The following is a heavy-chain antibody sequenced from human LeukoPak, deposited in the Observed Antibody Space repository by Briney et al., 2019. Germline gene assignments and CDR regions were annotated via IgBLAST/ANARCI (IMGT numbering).Heavy chain of an antibody. J-gene: IGHJ4*02. D-gene: IGHD6-13*01. CDR3: ARGLGSRSLDY. Sequence: PSETLSLTCAVYGGSFSGYYWSWIRQPPGKGLEWIGEINHSGSTNYNPSLKSRVTISVDTSKNQFSLKLSSVTVADTAVYYCARGLGSRSLDYWGQGTLVTVSS. CDR1: GGSFSGYY. CDR2: INHSGST. V-gene: IGHV4-34*01.